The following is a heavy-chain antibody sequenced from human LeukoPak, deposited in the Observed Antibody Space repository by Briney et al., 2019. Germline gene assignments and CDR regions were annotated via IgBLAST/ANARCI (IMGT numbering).Heavy chain of an antibody. CDR3: ARGLWGAMGTGDY. Sequence: GGSLRLSCAASGFTFSSYAMHWVRQAPGKGLEWVAVISYDGSNKYYADSVKGRFTNSRDNSKNTLYLQMNSLRAEDTAVYYCARGLWGAMGTGDYWGQGTLVTVSS. CDR1: GFTFSSYA. CDR2: ISYDGSNK. V-gene: IGHV3-30-3*01. J-gene: IGHJ4*02. D-gene: IGHD3-16*01.